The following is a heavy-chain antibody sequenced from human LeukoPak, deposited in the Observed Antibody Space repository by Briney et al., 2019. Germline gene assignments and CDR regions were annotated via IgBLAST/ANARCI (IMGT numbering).Heavy chain of an antibody. CDR1: GYTFTGYY. V-gene: IGHV1-2*02. Sequence: ASVKVSCKAPGYTFTGYYMHWVRQAPGQGLEWMGWINPNSGGTNYGQKFQGRVTMTRDTSISTAYMEVSRLTSDDTAVYYCARDSGSGWYGVLDYWSQGTLVTVSS. D-gene: IGHD6-19*01. CDR3: ARDSGSGWYGVLDY. CDR2: INPNSGGT. J-gene: IGHJ4*02.